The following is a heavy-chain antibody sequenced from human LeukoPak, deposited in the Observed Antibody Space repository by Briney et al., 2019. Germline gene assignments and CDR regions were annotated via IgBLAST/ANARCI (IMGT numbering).Heavy chain of an antibody. Sequence: SETRSLTCTVSGGSINSYYLNWIRQPPGKGLEWIGYIYYGGSTNYNPSLKSRVTISMDTSNNQFSLRLTSVTAADTALYYCATATPNIDYGIIEGFNYWGQGILVTVSS. J-gene: IGHJ4*02. CDR3: ATATPNIDYGIIEGFNY. V-gene: IGHV4-59*01. CDR1: GGSINSYY. CDR2: IYYGGST. D-gene: IGHD4-17*01.